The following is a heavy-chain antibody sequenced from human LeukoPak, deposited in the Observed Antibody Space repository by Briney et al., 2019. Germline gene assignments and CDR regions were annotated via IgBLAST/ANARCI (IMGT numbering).Heavy chain of an antibody. CDR3: ARDYDYGDYPGY. J-gene: IGHJ4*02. CDR2: INWNGGRT. D-gene: IGHD4-17*01. CDR1: GFMFDDYG. Sequence: GGSLRHPCAASGFMFDDYGMSWVRQAPGKGLEWVSGINWNGGRTGYADSVKGRFTISRDNAKNSLYLQMNSLRAEDTALYYCARDYDYGDYPGYWGQGTLVSVSS. V-gene: IGHV3-20*04.